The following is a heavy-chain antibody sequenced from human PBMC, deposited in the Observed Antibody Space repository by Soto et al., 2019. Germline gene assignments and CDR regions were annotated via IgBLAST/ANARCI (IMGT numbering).Heavy chain of an antibody. CDR1: GFTFSNAW. D-gene: IGHD2-21*01. J-gene: IGHJ4*02. CDR2: IKSKTDGGTT. V-gene: IGHV3-15*01. Sequence: EVQLVESGGGLVKPGGSLRLSCAASGFTFSNAWMSWVRQAPGKGLEWVGGIKSKTDGGTTDYAARVKGRFTISRDDSKNTLYLQMNSLKTEDTAVYYCTTETRGEPDYWGQGTLVTVSS. CDR3: TTETRGEPDY.